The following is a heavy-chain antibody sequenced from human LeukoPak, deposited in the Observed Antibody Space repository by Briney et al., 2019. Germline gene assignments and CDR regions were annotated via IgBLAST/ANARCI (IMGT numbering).Heavy chain of an antibody. CDR2: ISWNSGSI. J-gene: IGHJ4*02. CDR1: GFTFDNYA. V-gene: IGHV3-9*01. D-gene: IGHD2-2*02. CDR3: AKDYCSSTSRYTDY. Sequence: GGSLRLSCAASGFTFDNYAMHWVRQAPGKGLEWVSGISWNSGSIGYADSVKGRFTISRDNAKNSLYLQMNSLRAEDTALYFCAKDYCSSTSRYTDYWGQGTLVTVSS.